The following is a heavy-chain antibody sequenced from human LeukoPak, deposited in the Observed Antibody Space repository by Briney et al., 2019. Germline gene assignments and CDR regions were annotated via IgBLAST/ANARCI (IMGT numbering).Heavy chain of an antibody. CDR1: GFTFSSYA. CDR2: ISGSGGST. V-gene: IGHV3-23*01. Sequence: GGPLRLSCAASGFTFSSYAMSWVRQAPGKGLEWVSAISGSGGSTYYADSVKGRFTISRDNSKNTLYLQMNSLRAEDTAVYYCAKVGPYIVVVPAAPVDYWGQGTLVTVSS. D-gene: IGHD2-2*01. J-gene: IGHJ4*02. CDR3: AKVGPYIVVVPAAPVDY.